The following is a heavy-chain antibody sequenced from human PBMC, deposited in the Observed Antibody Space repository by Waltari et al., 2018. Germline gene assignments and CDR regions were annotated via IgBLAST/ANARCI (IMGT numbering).Heavy chain of an antibody. CDR3: ARGGGAVLMIYAL. V-gene: IGHV4-61*02. CDR2: IYNRGGT. Sequence: QVQLQESGPGLVQPSQTLSLACTVSGDSISRGTYYRSWSRQPAGKGLEWIGRIYNRGGTHYNPSLKSRVSISLDTSKNQFSLKLSSVTAADTAVYYCARGGGAVLMIYALWGQGTMVTVSS. J-gene: IGHJ3*01. D-gene: IGHD2-8*01. CDR1: GDSISRGTYY.